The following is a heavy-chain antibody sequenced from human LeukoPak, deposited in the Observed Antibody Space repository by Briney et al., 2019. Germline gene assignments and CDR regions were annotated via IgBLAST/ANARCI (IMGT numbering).Heavy chain of an antibody. CDR2: IYTSGST. CDR3: ARAGYNSSWPLVDY. D-gene: IGHD6-13*01. J-gene: IGHJ4*02. CDR1: GGSISSYY. V-gene: IGHV4-4*07. Sequence: SETLSLTCTVSGGSISSYYWSWIRQPAGKGLEWVGRIYTSGSTNYNPSLKSRATMSVDTSKNQYSLKLSSVTAADTAVYYCARAGYNSSWPLVDYWGQGTLVTVSS.